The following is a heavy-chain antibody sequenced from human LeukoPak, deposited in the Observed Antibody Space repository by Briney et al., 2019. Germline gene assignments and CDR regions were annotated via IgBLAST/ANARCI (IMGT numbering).Heavy chain of an antibody. D-gene: IGHD4-17*01. CDR2: IIPIFGTA. V-gene: IGHV1-69*05. J-gene: IGHJ4*02. Sequence: ASVKVSCKASGYTFTSYAISWVRQAPGQGLEWMGGIIPIFGTANYAQRFQGRVTITTDESTSTAYMELSSLRSEDTAVYYCARDGDYGESDFDYWGQGTLVTVSS. CDR3: ARDGDYGESDFDY. CDR1: GYTFTSYA.